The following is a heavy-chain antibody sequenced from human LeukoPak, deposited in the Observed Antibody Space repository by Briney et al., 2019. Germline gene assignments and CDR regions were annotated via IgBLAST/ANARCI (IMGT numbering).Heavy chain of an antibody. D-gene: IGHD3-22*01. CDR1: GGSIIRYY. V-gene: IGHV4-59*01. CDR2: VYYSGST. CDR3: ARDTYYYDSSGYYYDYYHYGMDV. J-gene: IGHJ6*02. Sequence: PSEAPSLTSTVSGGSIIRYYWRWGRHPPRERLEWSGYVYYSGSTNYNPSLKSRVTISVDTSKNQFSLKLSPVTAADTDVYSGARDTYYYDSSGYYYDYYHYGMDVWGQGTTVTVSS.